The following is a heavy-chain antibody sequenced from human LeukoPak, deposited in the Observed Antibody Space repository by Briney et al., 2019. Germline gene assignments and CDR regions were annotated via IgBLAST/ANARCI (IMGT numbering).Heavy chain of an antibody. CDR1: GFTFSSYA. CDR2: ISYDGSNE. J-gene: IGHJ4*02. V-gene: IGHV3-30-3*01. D-gene: IGHD6-6*01. CDR3: ARGEGSSFPFDY. Sequence: GGSLRLSCAASGFTFSSYAMHWVRQAPGKGLEWVAAISYDGSNEYYADSVKGRFTISRDNSKNTLYLQMISLRAEDTAVYYCARGEGSSFPFDYWGQGTLVTVSS.